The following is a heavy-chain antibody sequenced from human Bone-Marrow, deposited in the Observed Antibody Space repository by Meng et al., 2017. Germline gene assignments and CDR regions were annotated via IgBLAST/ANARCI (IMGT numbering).Heavy chain of an antibody. CDR3: ARGRRNYYGSGEQPDY. Sequence: ASVKVSCKASGYTFTSYDINWVRQATGQGLEWMGWMNPNSGNTGYAQKFQGRVTITRNTSISTAYMELSRLRSEDTAVYYCARGRRNYYGSGEQPDYWGQGTLVTVSS. D-gene: IGHD3-10*01. J-gene: IGHJ4*02. V-gene: IGHV1-8*03. CDR2: MNPNSGNT. CDR1: GYTFTSYD.